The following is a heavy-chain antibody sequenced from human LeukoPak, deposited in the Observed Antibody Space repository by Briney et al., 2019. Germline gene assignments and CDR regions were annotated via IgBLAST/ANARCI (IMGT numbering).Heavy chain of an antibody. Sequence: GESLKISCKGSGYTFTTYCIGWVRQMPGKGLEWMGFIYLGDSVIRYSPSFQGQVTISANKSISTAYLQWSSLKASDTAMYYGARGYSGYNFYYGRDVWGQGTTVIVSS. CDR2: IYLGDSVI. CDR1: GYTFTTYC. D-gene: IGHD5-12*01. CDR3: ARGYSGYNFYYGRDV. J-gene: IGHJ6*02. V-gene: IGHV5-51*01.